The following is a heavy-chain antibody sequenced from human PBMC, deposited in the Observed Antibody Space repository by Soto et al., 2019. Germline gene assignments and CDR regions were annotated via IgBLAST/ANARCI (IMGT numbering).Heavy chain of an antibody. V-gene: IGHV1-18*04. CDR2: ISAYNGNT. Sequence: QVQLVQSGAEVKKPGASVKVSCKASGYTFTSYGISWVRQAPGQGLEWMGWISAYNGNTNYAQKLQGRVTMTTDTSTRTAYMELRSLRSDDTAVYYCARTYYYDSSGYYEPLYYFDYWGQGTLVTVSS. CDR1: GYTFTSYG. CDR3: ARTYYYDSSGYYEPLYYFDY. D-gene: IGHD3-22*01. J-gene: IGHJ4*02.